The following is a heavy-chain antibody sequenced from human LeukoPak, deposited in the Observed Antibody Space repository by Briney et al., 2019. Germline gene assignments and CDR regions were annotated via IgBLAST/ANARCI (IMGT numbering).Heavy chain of an antibody. J-gene: IGHJ4*02. V-gene: IGHV3-48*02. CDR2: ISSSSSTI. Sequence: GGSLRLSCAASGFTFSSCSMNWVRQAPGKGLEWVSYISSSSSTIYYADSVKGRFTISRDNAKNSLYLQMNSLRDEDTAVYYCARDLSRSHRITIFGVVIIEGGFDYWGQGTLVTVSS. CDR3: ARDLSRSHRITIFGVVIIEGGFDY. D-gene: IGHD3-3*01. CDR1: GFTFSSCS.